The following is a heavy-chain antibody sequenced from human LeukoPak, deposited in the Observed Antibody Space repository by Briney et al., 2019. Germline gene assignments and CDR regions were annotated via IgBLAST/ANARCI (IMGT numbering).Heavy chain of an antibody. Sequence: SETLSLTCAVYGGSFSGYYWSGIRQPPGKGLEWIGEINHSGSTNYNPSLKSRVTISVDTSKNQFSLKLSSVTAADTAVYYCARGRARGSGSYYNVPYYYYGMDVWGQGTTVTVSS. D-gene: IGHD3-10*01. CDR3: ARGRARGSGSYYNVPYYYYGMDV. V-gene: IGHV4-34*01. CDR1: GGSFSGYY. CDR2: INHSGST. J-gene: IGHJ6*02.